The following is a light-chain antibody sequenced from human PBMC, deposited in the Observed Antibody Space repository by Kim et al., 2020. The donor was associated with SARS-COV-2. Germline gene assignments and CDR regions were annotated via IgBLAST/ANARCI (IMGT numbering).Light chain of an antibody. CDR1: QSISSW. Sequence: DIQMTQSPSTLSASVGDRVTITCRASQSISSWLAWYQQKPGKAPKLLIYKASSLESGVPSRFSGSGSGTEFTLTISSLQPDDFATYYCQQYNSCSQWTFGQGTKVDIK. CDR3: QQYNSCSQWT. V-gene: IGKV1-5*03. CDR2: KAS. J-gene: IGKJ1*01.